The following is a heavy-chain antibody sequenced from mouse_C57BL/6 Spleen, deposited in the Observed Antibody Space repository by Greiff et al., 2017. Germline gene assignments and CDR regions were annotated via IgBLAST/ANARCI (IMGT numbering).Heavy chain of an antibody. CDR3: ARCPSGYYAMDD. V-gene: IGHV1-55*01. CDR1: GYTFTSYW. Sequence: QVQLQQPGAELVKPGASVTMSCKASGYTFTSYWITWVKQRPGQGLEWIGDIYPGSGSTNYNEKFKSKATLTVDTSSSTAYMQLSSLTSEDSAVYYCARCPSGYYAMDDWGQGTSVTVSS. J-gene: IGHJ4*01. CDR2: IYPGSGST. D-gene: IGHD2-10*02.